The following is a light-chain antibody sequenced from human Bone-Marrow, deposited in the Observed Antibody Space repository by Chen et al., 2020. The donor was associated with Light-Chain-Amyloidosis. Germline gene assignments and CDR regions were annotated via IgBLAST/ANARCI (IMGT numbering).Light chain of an antibody. CDR2: WAS. Sequence: EIVMTQASDSLAVSLAVSATINCKSSQSVLYSSNNKNYLAWYQQKPGQPPKLLIYWASTRESGVPDRFSGSGSGTDFTLTISSLQAEDVAVYYCQQYYSTPKTFGGGTKVEIK. CDR1: QSVLYSSNNKNY. V-gene: IGKV4-1*01. J-gene: IGKJ4*01. CDR3: QQYYSTPKT.